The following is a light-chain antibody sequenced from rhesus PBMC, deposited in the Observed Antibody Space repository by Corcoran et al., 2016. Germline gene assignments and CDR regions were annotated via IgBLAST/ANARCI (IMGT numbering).Light chain of an antibody. J-gene: IGLJ1*01. CDR3: QVWDISSDHYI. Sequence: SYALTQPRSVSVSPGQTARIPYGADNMGSEVVNWYQQKPAQAPVLVIYGDSERPSGIPERFSGSKAGNTATLTISGVEAGDEADYYCQVWDISSDHYIFGAGTRLTVL. CDR1: NMGSEV. CDR2: GDS. V-gene: IGLV3-44*01.